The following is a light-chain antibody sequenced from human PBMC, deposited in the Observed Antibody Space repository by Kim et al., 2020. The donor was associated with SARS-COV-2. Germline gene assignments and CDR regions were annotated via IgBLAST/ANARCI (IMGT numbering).Light chain of an antibody. CDR1: NIGSKS. CDR3: HVWDSSSDHWV. Sequence: APGKTARITCGGSNIGSKSVPWYQQKPGQAPVLVIYYDSDRPSGIPERFSGSNSGNTATLTISRVEAGDEADYYCHVWDSSSDHWVFGGGTKLTVL. CDR2: YDS. J-gene: IGLJ3*02. V-gene: IGLV3-21*04.